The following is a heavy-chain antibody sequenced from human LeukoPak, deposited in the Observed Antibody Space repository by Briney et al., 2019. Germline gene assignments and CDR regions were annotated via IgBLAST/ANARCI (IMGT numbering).Heavy chain of an antibody. CDR2: IYYHGST. CDR3: ARAYSSPAGNWFGP. CDR1: GGSITSGDYY. V-gene: IGHV4-30-4*08. J-gene: IGHJ5*02. D-gene: IGHD6-13*01. Sequence: PSQTLSLTCTVSGGSITSGDYYWSWIRQPPGKGLEWIGYIYYHGSTYYNPSLKSRLTMSVETSKNQFSLNLTSVTAADAAVYYCARAYSSPAGNWFGPWGQGTLVTVSS.